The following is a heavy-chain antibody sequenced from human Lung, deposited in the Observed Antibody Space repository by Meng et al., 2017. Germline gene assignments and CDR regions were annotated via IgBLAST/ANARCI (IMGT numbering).Heavy chain of an antibody. D-gene: IGHD2-8*02. CDR1: GYTFSNYA. J-gene: IGHJ4*02. CDR3: ARGTRVSCTGVICYPFDF. Sequence: EVQLLESGGGLVQPGGSVRLSCAASGYTFSNYAMSWVRQAPEKGMEWVSATADTDGGTYHAASVRGRFTISRDNSKNTLSLQMNSLRADDTAIYYCARGTRVSCTGVICYPFDFWGQGTLVTVSS. CDR2: TADTDGGT. V-gene: IGHV3-23*01.